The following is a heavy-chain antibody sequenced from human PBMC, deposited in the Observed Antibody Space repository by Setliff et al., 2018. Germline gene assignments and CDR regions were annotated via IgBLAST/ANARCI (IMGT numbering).Heavy chain of an antibody. CDR1: GFSFSRHW. Sequence: GGSLRLSCVVSGFSFSRHWMSWVRQAPGKGLGWVADINQDGSTKDYLDSVKGRFTISRDNAKRSLYLQMNGLRADDTGVYYCVRDDADNYDAFDNWGQGTLVTVSS. CDR3: VRDDADNYDAFDN. J-gene: IGHJ3*02. V-gene: IGHV3-7*01. D-gene: IGHD3-22*01. CDR2: INQDGSTK.